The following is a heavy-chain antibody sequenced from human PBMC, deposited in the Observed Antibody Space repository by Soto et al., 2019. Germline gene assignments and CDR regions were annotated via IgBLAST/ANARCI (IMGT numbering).Heavy chain of an antibody. V-gene: IGHV4-39*01. J-gene: IGHJ4*02. CDR3: ARRFWGDPWQQLVVFDY. D-gene: IGHD6-13*01. CDR2: IYYSGST. Sequence: QLQLQESGPGLVKPSETLSLTCTVSGGSISSSSYYWGWIRQPPGKGLEWIGSIYYSGSTYYNPSLKSRVTISVDTSKNQFSLKLSSVTAADTAVYYCARRFWGDPWQQLVVFDYWGQGTLVTVSS. CDR1: GGSISSSSYY.